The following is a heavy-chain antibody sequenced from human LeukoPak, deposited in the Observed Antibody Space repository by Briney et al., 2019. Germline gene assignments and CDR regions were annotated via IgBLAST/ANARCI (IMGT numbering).Heavy chain of an antibody. D-gene: IGHD3-22*01. J-gene: IGHJ2*01. V-gene: IGHV4-34*01. CDR1: GGSFSGYY. Sequence: SETLSLTCAVYGGSFSGYYWTWIRQPPGKGLEWIGEIYHSGSTNYNPSPKSRVTISVDKSKKQFSLKLSSVTAADTAVYYCAREDYDDAGAWYFDLWGRGTLVTVSS. CDR3: AREDYDDAGAWYFDL. CDR2: IYHSGST.